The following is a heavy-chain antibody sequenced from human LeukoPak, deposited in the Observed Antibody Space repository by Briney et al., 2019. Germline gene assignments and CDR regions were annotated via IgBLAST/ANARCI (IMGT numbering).Heavy chain of an antibody. CDR2: IYYSGST. CDR1: GGSISSYY. Sequence: SETLSLTCTVSGGSISSYYWSWIRQPPGKGLEWIGYIYYSGSTNYNPSLKSRVTISVDTFKNQFSLELSSVTAADTAVYYCAREGGSAYYYDSSGYPTAPHAFDIWGQGTMVTVSS. V-gene: IGHV4-59*01. CDR3: AREGGSAYYYDSSGYPTAPHAFDI. D-gene: IGHD3-22*01. J-gene: IGHJ3*02.